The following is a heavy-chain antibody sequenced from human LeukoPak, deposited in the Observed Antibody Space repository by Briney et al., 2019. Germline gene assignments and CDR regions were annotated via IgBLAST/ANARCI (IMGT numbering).Heavy chain of an antibody. J-gene: IGHJ1*01. Sequence: GGSPRLSCAASGFTFSSYSMNWVRQAPGKGLEWVSSISSSSSYIYYADSVKGRFTISRDSAKNSLYLQMNSLRAEDTAVYYCARDEYYYDSSLYFQHWGQGTLVTVSS. CDR2: ISSSSSYI. CDR3: ARDEYYYDSSLYFQH. CDR1: GFTFSSYS. V-gene: IGHV3-21*01. D-gene: IGHD3-22*01.